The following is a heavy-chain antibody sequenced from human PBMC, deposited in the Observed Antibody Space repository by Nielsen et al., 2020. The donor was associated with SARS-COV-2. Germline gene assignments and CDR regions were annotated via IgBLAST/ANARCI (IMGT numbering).Heavy chain of an antibody. J-gene: IGHJ4*02. V-gene: IGHV3-23*01. CDR3: PVTYYYDSSGWFDY. CDR2: ISGSGGST. Sequence: GESLKISCAASGFTFSSYGMHWVRQAPGKGLEWVSAISGSGGSTYYADSVKGRFTISRDNSKNTLYLQMNSLRAEDTAVYYCPVTYYYDSSGWFDYWGQGTLVTVSS. D-gene: IGHD3-22*01. CDR1: GFTFSSYG.